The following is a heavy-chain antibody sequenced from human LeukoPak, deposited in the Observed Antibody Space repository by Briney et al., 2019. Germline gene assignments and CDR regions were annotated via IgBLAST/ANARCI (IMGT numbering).Heavy chain of an antibody. Sequence: ASVKVSCKASGYTFTGYYMHWVRQAPGQGLEWMGWINPNSGGTNYAQKFQGRVTMTRDTSISTAYMELSRLRSDDTAVYYCATYYYDSSGYYYGADAFDIWGQGTMVTVSS. D-gene: IGHD3-22*01. V-gene: IGHV1-2*02. CDR1: GYTFTGYY. J-gene: IGHJ3*02. CDR3: ATYYYDSSGYYYGADAFDI. CDR2: INPNSGGT.